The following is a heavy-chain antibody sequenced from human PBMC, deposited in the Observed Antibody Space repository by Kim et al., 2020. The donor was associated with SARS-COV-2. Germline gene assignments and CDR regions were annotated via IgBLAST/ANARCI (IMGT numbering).Heavy chain of an antibody. CDR2: INSDGSSK. Sequence: GGSLRLSCAASGFTFSSYWMHWVRQAPGKGLVWVSRINSDGSSKSYADSVKGRFTISRDNAKKTLYLQMNSMRAEDTAVYYSAVAGGDYCGQGTLGTVSS. V-gene: IGHV3-74*01. J-gene: IGHJ4*02. CDR1: GFTFSSYW. D-gene: IGHD3-10*01. CDR3: AVAGGDY.